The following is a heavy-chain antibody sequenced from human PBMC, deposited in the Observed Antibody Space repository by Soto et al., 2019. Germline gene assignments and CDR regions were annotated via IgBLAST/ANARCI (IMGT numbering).Heavy chain of an antibody. CDR1: GFSFGNYG. CDR3: VKTDGGSGWGGDC. V-gene: IGHV3-30*18. CDR2: ISHDAKNA. Sequence: QVQLVDSGGGMVLPGRSLRLSCAAAGFSFGNYGMHWVRQAPGEGLEGVALISHDAKNAYYADSVQGRFTISRDNSKRMLYLQMNSLRPEDWGIYYCVKTDGGSGWGGDCWGQGTLVTVS. D-gene: IGHD6-19*01. J-gene: IGHJ4*02.